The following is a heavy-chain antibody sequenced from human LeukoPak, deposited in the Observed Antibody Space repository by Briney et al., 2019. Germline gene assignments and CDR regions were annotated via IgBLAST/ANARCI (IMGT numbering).Heavy chain of an antibody. Sequence: SETLSLTCSVSGGSISSSSYYWGWIRQPPGKGLEWIGSLYYSGSTYYNPSLKSRVTISVDTSKNQFSLKLSSVTAADTAVYYCSRLPDPWGQGTPVTVSS. CDR3: SRLPDP. V-gene: IGHV4-39*07. J-gene: IGHJ5*02. CDR2: LYYSGST. CDR1: GGSISSSSYY.